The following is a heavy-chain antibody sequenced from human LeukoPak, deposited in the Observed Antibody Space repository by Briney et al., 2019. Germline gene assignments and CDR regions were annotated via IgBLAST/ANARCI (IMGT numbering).Heavy chain of an antibody. V-gene: IGHV3-7*01. CDR3: ARDRVAARQIDY. D-gene: IGHD6-6*01. CDR2: IKQDGSEK. Sequence: GGSLRLSCAASGFSFSNYWMHWVRQPPGKGLEWVANIKQDGSEKYYVDSVKGRFTISRDNAKNSLYLQMNSLRAEDTAVYYCARDRVAARQIDYWGQGTLVTVSS. J-gene: IGHJ4*02. CDR1: GFSFSNYW.